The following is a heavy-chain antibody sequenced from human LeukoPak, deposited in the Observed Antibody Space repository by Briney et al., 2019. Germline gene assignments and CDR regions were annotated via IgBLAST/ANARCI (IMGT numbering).Heavy chain of an antibody. CDR1: GFTFSNYA. CDR3: ARSLIGTRYYFDS. J-gene: IGHJ4*02. Sequence: GGPLRLSCAASGFTFSNYAMSWVRQAAGKGLEWVSGFSASGSIYYADSVKGRFTISSDNSKNTVYLQMNRLRAEDTALYHCARSLIGTRYYFDSWGQGTLVTVSS. V-gene: IGHV3-23*01. CDR2: FSASGSI. D-gene: IGHD1-7*01.